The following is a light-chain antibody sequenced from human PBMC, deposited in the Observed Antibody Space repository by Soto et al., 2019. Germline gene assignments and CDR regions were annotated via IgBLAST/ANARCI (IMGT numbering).Light chain of an antibody. CDR2: DVS. J-gene: IGLJ2*01. V-gene: IGLV2-11*01. CDR3: CSYAGSYTVV. Sequence: QSVLTQPRSVSGSPGQSVTICCTGTSSDVGGYNYVSWYQQHPGKAPKLMIYDVSKRPSGVPDRFSGSKSGNRASLTISGLQAEDEADYYCCSYAGSYTVVFGAGTQLTVL. CDR1: SSDVGGYNY.